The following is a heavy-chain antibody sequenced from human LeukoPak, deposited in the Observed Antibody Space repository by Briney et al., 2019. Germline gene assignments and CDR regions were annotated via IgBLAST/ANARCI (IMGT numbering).Heavy chain of an antibody. CDR3: ARHQEDNCSGGSCYRPYFDY. Sequence: ASVKVSCKASGYTFTGHSMYWVRQAPGQGLEWMGWINPNSGGTNYAQKFQGRVTMTRDTSISTAYMELSRLRSDDTAVYYCARHQEDNCSGGSCYRPYFDYWGQGTLVTVSS. CDR1: GYTFTGHS. CDR2: INPNSGGT. D-gene: IGHD2-15*01. V-gene: IGHV1-2*02. J-gene: IGHJ4*02.